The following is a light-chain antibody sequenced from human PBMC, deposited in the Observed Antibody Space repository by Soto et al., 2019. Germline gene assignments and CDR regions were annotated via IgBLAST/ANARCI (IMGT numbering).Light chain of an antibody. J-gene: IGKJ5*01. V-gene: IGKV1-33*01. CDR1: QSISSW. CDR3: QQYEIFPIT. Sequence: IQMTQSPSSLSASVGDRVTIPARASQSISSWLAWYQQKPGKAPKLLIYDASDLATGVPSRFTGSGSGTDFTFTISSLQPEDIATYYCQQYEIFPITFGQGTRLEI. CDR2: DAS.